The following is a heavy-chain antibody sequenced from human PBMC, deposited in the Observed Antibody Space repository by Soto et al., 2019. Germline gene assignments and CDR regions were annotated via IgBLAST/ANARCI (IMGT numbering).Heavy chain of an antibody. V-gene: IGHV4-4*02. CDR1: GGSFTSNNW. CDR3: ASRDPGTSVDY. Sequence: SETLSLTCAVSGGSFTSNNWWTWVRQPPGQGLEWLGEIYRTGSTNYNPSLKGRVTISLDKSENQFSLKVTSLTAADTAVYYCASRDPGTSVDYWGQGTLVTVSS. J-gene: IGHJ4*02. CDR2: IYRTGST. D-gene: IGHD1-7*01.